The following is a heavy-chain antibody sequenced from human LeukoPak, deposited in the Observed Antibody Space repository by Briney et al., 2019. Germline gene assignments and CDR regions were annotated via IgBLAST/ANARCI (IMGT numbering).Heavy chain of an antibody. J-gene: IGHJ4*02. CDR1: GYSFTSYW. Sequence: KAGESLKISCKGSGYSFTSYWIGWVRQMPGKGLEWMGIIYPGDSDTRYSPSFQGQVTVSADKSISTAYLQWSSLKASDTAIYYCARLGLGSGSSCDYWGQGTLVIVSS. V-gene: IGHV5-51*01. CDR2: IYPGDSDT. CDR3: ARLGLGSGSSCDY. D-gene: IGHD3-10*01.